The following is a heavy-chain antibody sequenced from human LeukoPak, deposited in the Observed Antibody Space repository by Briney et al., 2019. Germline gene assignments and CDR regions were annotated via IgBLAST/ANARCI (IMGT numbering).Heavy chain of an antibody. V-gene: IGHV4-34*01. CDR3: AVRRGWYFYGAFDI. Sequence: PSETLSLTCAVYGGSFSGYYWSWIRQPPGKGLEWIGEINHSGSTNYNPSLKSRVTISVDTSKNQFSLKLSSVTAADTAVYYCAVRRGWYFYGAFDIWGQGTMVTVSS. CDR2: INHSGST. J-gene: IGHJ3*02. CDR1: GGSFSGYY. D-gene: IGHD6-19*01.